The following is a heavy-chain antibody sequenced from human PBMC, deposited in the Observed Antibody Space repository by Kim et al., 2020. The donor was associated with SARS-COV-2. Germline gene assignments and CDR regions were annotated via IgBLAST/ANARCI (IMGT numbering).Heavy chain of an antibody. Sequence: SETLSLTCAVSGGSISSSNWWSWVRQPPGKGLEWIGEIYHSGSTNYNPSLKSRVTISVDKSKNQFSLKLSSVTAADTAVYYCARVQQWLVENDAFDIWGQGTMVTVSS. CDR3: ARVQQWLVENDAFDI. CDR2: IYHSGST. D-gene: IGHD6-19*01. J-gene: IGHJ3*02. V-gene: IGHV4-4*02. CDR1: GGSISSSNW.